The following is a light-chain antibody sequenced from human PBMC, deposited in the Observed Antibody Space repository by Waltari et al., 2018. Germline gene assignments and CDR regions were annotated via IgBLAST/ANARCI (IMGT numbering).Light chain of an antibody. CDR3: TSFSSDSTPLV. CDR2: DFS. CDR1: SRDLGIYTY. Sequence: QSALTQPASVSGSLGQSITMSCTGTSRDLGIYTYVSCYQQHPGKDPKLLIYDFSNGPSGVSNRFSGSKSGNTASLTISGLQSEDEADYYCTSFSSDSTPLVFGTGTRVTV. J-gene: IGLJ1*01. V-gene: IGLV2-14*03.